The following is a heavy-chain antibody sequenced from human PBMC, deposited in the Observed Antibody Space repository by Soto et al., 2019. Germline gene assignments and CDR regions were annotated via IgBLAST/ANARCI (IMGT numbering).Heavy chain of an antibody. Sequence: QVQLQESGPGLVKPSKTVSLTCTVSGGSISIGGYSWSWIRQHPGKGLEWIGYIYYSRSTHFNPSLKSRVTISVDTSKNQFSLKLSSVTAADTAVYYCARQSSSSHFDYWGQGTLVTVSS. CDR2: IYYSRST. J-gene: IGHJ4*02. V-gene: IGHV4-31*03. CDR1: GGSISIGGYS. D-gene: IGHD6-6*01. CDR3: ARQSSSSHFDY.